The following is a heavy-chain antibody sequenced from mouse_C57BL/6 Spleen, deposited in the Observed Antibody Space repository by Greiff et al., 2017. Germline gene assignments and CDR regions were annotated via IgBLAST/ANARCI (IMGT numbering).Heavy chain of an antibody. CDR1: GYTFTSYW. J-gene: IGHJ2*01. CDR3: ARSVVRDY. V-gene: IGHV1-50*01. D-gene: IGHD1-1*01. CDR2: IDPSDSYT. Sequence: QVQLQQPGAELVKPGASVKLSCKASGYTFTSYWMQWVKQRPGQGLEWIGEIDPSDSYTNYNQKFKGKATLTVDTSSSTAYMQLSSLTSEDSAVYYCARSVVRDYWGQATTLTVSS.